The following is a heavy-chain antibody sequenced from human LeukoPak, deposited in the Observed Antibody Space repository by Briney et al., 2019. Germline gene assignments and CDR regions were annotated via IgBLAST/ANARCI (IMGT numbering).Heavy chain of an antibody. CDR3: AREDLYNYPLDF. D-gene: IGHD5-24*01. CDR1: GYTITDYY. J-gene: IGHJ1*01. Sequence: GASVKVSCRASGYTITDYYLHWVRQAPGQGLEWMGWINPNSGDTNFAQKFQGRVTMTRDTSINTAYMELSRLRSDDTAVYYCAREDLYNYPLDFWGQGTLVTVSS. V-gene: IGHV1-2*02. CDR2: INPNSGDT.